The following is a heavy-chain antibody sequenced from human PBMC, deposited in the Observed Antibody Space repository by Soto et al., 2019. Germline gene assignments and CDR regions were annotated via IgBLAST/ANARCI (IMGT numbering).Heavy chain of an antibody. J-gene: IGHJ6*03. D-gene: IGHD3-10*01. Sequence: ASVKVSCKASGYTFNRYQMHWVRQAPGEGLEWMGIINPSDGSTSYAQKLQGRVTMTRDTSTSTVYMELSSLRSEDTAVYYCAAGRRYYYMDVWGKGTTVTVSS. CDR1: GYTFNRYQ. V-gene: IGHV1-46*02. CDR3: AAGRRYYYMDV. CDR2: INPSDGST.